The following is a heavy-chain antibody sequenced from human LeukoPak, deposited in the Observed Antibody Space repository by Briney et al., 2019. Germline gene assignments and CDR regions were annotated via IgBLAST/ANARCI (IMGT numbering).Heavy chain of an antibody. D-gene: IGHD4-17*01. CDR3: AKDSKLRSYYYYYGMDV. CDR1: GFTFSSYG. V-gene: IGHV3-30*18. Sequence: TGGSLRLSCAASGFTFSSYGMHWVRQAPGKGLEWVAVISYDGSNKYYADSVKGRFTISRDNSKNTLYLQMNSLRAEDTAVYYCAKDSKLRSYYYYYGMDVWGKGTTVTVSS. J-gene: IGHJ6*04. CDR2: ISYDGSNK.